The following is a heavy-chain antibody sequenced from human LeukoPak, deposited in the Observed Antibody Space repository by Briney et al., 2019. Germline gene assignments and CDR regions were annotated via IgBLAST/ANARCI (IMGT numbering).Heavy chain of an antibody. CDR2: IQNSAIYRAKI. Sequence: SETLSLTCAVSGGSISSYYWTWIRQPPGKGLEWVGYIQNSAIYRAKIKSSPSLQSRVSLSVDTSKNQVSLTVNSVTAADTAVYYCARLSSTLYYSMDVWGPGTAVTVSS. V-gene: IGHV4-59*08. CDR3: ARLSSTLYYSMDV. J-gene: IGHJ6*02. CDR1: GGSISSYY. D-gene: IGHD6-6*01.